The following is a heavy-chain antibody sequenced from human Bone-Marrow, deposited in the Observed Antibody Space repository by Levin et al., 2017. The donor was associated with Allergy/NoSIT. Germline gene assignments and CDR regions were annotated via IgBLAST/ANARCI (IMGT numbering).Heavy chain of an antibody. CDR2: IKQDGSIT. Sequence: GGSLRLSCAASNFFFSNFWMSWVRQAPGKGLEWVANIKQDGSITHYLDSVKGRFTISRDNAKNSLFLEMTSVRAEDTAVYYCARDDRQLANRGYYYYYGLDVWGQGTTVIVSS. V-gene: IGHV3-7*01. CDR3: ARDDRQLANRGYYYYYGLDV. CDR1: NFFFSNFW. D-gene: IGHD6-6*01. J-gene: IGHJ6*02.